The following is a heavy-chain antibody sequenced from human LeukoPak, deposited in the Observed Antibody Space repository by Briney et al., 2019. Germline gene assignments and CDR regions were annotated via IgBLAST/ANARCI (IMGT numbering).Heavy chain of an antibody. Sequence: GESLKISCKGSGYSFSSYWLVWLRRMPGEGLEWMGIIYPGDSDARYRPSFRGQVTISADKSVSTAYLQWSSLEASDTAMYYCARGSSSGWYYFDYWGQGTLVTVSS. J-gene: IGHJ4*02. D-gene: IGHD6-19*01. CDR3: ARGSSSGWYYFDY. CDR1: GYSFSSYW. CDR2: IYPGDSDA. V-gene: IGHV5-51*01.